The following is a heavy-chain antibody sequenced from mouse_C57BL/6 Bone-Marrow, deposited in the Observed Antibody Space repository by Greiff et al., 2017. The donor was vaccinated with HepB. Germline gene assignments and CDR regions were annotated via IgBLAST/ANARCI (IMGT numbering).Heavy chain of an antibody. CDR3: ARNYSGYYGKENWYFDV. CDR1: GFSLTSYA. CDR2: IWTGGGT. V-gene: IGHV2-9-1*01. J-gene: IGHJ1*03. D-gene: IGHD2-1*01. Sequence: VQLQESGPGLVAPSQSLSITCTVSGFSLTSYAISWVRQPPGKGLEWLGVIWTGGGTNYNSALKSRLSISKDNSKSQVFLKMNSLQTDDTARYYCARNYSGYYGKENWYFDVWGTGTTVTVSS.